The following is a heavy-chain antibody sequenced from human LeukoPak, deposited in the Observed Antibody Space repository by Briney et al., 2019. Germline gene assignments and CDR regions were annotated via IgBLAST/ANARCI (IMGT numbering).Heavy chain of an antibody. CDR2: ISYDGSNT. J-gene: IGHJ4*02. CDR3: AKVGLTVTTILDYFDY. D-gene: IGHD4-11*01. V-gene: IGHV3-30*18. Sequence: GGSLRLSCAASGFTFSSYGMHWVRQAPGKGLEWVALISYDGSNTYYTDSVKGRFTISRDNSKNTLYLQMNSLRTEDTAVYYCAKVGLTVTTILDYFDYWGQGTLVTVSS. CDR1: GFTFSSYG.